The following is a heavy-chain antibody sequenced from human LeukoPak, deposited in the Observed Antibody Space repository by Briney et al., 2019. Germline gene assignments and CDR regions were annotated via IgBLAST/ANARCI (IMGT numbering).Heavy chain of an antibody. Sequence: SETLSLTCTVSGGSISSSSFFWGWIRQPPGKGLEWIGSICYSGSTYYNPSLKSRVTISVDTSKNQFSLKLSSVTAADTAVYYCARLSILYTVFGYWGQGTLVTVSS. CDR3: ARLSILYTVFGY. CDR1: GGSISSSSFF. V-gene: IGHV4-39*01. CDR2: ICYSGST. J-gene: IGHJ4*02. D-gene: IGHD2-2*02.